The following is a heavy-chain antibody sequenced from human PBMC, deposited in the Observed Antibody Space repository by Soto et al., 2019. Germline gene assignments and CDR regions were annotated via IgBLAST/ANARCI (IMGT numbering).Heavy chain of an antibody. CDR3: AKDGGDILTGYFFVGAFDI. Sequence: GGSLRLSCAASGFTFSNCAMTWVRQAPGKGPEWVSTIAGSGDSTYYADSVKGRFTISRDNSKNTLYLQMNSLRAEDTAVYYCAKDGGDILTGYFFVGAFDIWGQGTMVTVSS. J-gene: IGHJ3*02. CDR1: GFTFSNCA. D-gene: IGHD3-9*01. V-gene: IGHV3-23*01. CDR2: IAGSGDST.